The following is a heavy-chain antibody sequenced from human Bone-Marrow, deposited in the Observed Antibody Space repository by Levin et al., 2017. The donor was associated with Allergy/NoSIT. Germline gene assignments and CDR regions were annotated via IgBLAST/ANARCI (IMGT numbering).Heavy chain of an antibody. Sequence: LSLTCAASGFTVSGYYLSWVRQAPGKGLEWVSTIYDAGRTYYADSVKGRFTISRDNSKDTLYLQMNSLRADDTAVYYCARVRFPGYHGSGSYYNEYYFDSWGQGTLVTVSS. CDR3: ARVRFPGYHGSGSYYNEYYFDS. V-gene: IGHV3-53*01. CDR1: GFTVSGYY. D-gene: IGHD3-10*01. CDR2: IYDAGRT. J-gene: IGHJ4*02.